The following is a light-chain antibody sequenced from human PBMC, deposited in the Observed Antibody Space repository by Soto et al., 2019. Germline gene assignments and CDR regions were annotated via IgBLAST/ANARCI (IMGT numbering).Light chain of an antibody. CDR1: SSDVGGYNY. CDR2: EVS. V-gene: IGLV2-8*01. J-gene: IGLJ2*01. CDR3: SSYAGSNNLVV. Sequence: ALTQPPSASGSPGQSVTISCTGTSSDVGGYNYVSWYQQHPGKAPKLMIYEVSKRPSGVPDRFSGSKSGNTASLTVSGLQAEDEADYYCSSYAGSNNLVVFGGGTQLTVL.